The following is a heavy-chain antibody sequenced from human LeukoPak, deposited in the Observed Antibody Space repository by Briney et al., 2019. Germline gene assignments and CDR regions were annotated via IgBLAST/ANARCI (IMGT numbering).Heavy chain of an antibody. Sequence: ASVQVSCKASGYTFTSYDINWVRQAPGQGLEWMGWMNPNSGNTGYAQKFQGRVTMTRNTSISTAYMELSSLRSEDTAVYYCARANLLRYFDWTPRGNWFDPWGQGTLVTVSS. CDR2: MNPNSGNT. D-gene: IGHD3-9*01. J-gene: IGHJ5*02. V-gene: IGHV1-8*01. CDR3: ARANLLRYFDWTPRGNWFDP. CDR1: GYTFTSYD.